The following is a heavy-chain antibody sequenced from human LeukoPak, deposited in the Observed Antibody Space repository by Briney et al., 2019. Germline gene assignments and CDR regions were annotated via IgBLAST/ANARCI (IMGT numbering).Heavy chain of an antibody. CDR3: ARAMGGSGSFSFDY. CDR1: GFTFSSYW. V-gene: IGHV3-74*01. D-gene: IGHD3-10*01. J-gene: IGHJ4*02. CDR2: INSDGYSI. Sequence: GGSLRLSCAASGFTFSSYWMHWVRQAPGRGLVWVSRINSDGYSISYADSVKGRFTISRDNAKSTLYLQMNSLRAEDTAVYYCARAMGGSGSFSFDYWGQGTLVTVSS.